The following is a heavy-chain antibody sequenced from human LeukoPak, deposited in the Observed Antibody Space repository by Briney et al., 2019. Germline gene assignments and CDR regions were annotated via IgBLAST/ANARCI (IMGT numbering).Heavy chain of an antibody. CDR1: GFTFSSYW. Sequence: GGSLRLSCAASGFTFSSYWMHWVRQAPGKGLVWVSRINSDGSSTTYADSVKGRFTISRDNAKNTLYLQMSSLRTEDTAVYYCARNRGSWATDYWGQGTLVTVSS. D-gene: IGHD6-13*01. CDR3: ARNRGSWATDY. V-gene: IGHV3-74*01. J-gene: IGHJ4*02. CDR2: INSDGSST.